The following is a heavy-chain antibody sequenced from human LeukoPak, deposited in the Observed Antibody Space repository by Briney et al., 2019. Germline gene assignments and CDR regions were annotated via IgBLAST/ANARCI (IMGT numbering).Heavy chain of an antibody. V-gene: IGHV3-74*01. CDR3: AGREAFDY. CDR1: GFTFSNDL. D-gene: IGHD1-26*01. J-gene: IGHJ4*02. CDR2: ISGDGATT. Sequence: GGFLRHSRAFAGFTFSNDLVYLVRQAPGKGLLWVSRISGDGATTNYADSVKGRFTISRDNAKNTLYLQMDSLRADDTALYYCAGREAFDYWGQ.